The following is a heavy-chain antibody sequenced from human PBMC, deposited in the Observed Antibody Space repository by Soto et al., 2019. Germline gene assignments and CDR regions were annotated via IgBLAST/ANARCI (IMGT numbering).Heavy chain of an antibody. CDR3: AADLCSSTSCQNYYYGMDA. D-gene: IGHD2-2*01. J-gene: IGHJ6*01. CDR2: IVVGSGNT. V-gene: IGHV1-58*01. CDR1: GFTFTSSA. Sequence: ASVKVSCKASGFTFTSSAVQWVRQARGQRLEWIGWIVVGSGNTNYAQKFQERVTITRDMSTSTAYMELSSLRSEDTAVYYCAADLCSSTSCQNYYYGMDAWGQGTTLTVYS.